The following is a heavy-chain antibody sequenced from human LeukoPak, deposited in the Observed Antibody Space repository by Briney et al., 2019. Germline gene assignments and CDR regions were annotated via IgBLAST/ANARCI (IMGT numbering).Heavy chain of an antibody. CDR1: GFTFSSYD. D-gene: IGHD1-26*01. J-gene: IGHJ4*02. Sequence: GGSLRLSCAAPGFTFSSYDMHWVRQAPGKGLEWVTVISYDESNKYYGDSVKGRFTISRDNSKNTLYLKMNSLRAEDTAVYYCAKEGSNGDFDYWGQGTLVTVSS. CDR3: AKEGSNGDFDY. CDR2: ISYDESNK. V-gene: IGHV3-30*18.